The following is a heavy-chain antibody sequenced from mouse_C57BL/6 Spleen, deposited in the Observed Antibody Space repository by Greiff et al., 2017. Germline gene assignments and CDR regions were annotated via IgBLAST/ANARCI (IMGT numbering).Heavy chain of an antibody. J-gene: IGHJ3*01. CDR3: TRGGEVYYGNPYGEFAY. CDR1: GFTFSSYA. CDR2: ISSGGDYI. D-gene: IGHD2-1*01. V-gene: IGHV5-9-1*02. Sequence: EVMLVESGEGLVKPGGSLKLSCAASGFTFSSYAMSWVRQTPEKRLEWVAYISSGGDYIYYADTVKGRFTISRDNASNTLYLQMSSLKSEDTAMYYCTRGGEVYYGNPYGEFAYWGQGTIVTVSA.